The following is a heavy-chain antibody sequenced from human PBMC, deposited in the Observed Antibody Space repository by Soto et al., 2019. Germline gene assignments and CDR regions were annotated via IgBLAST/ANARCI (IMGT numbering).Heavy chain of an antibody. V-gene: IGHV3-30-3*01. J-gene: IGHJ4*02. CDR3: AGEYYDFWSGYQHFDY. CDR1: GFTFSSYA. CDR2: ISYDGSNK. Sequence: GGSLRLSCAASGFTFSSYAMHWVRQAPGKGLEWVAVISYDGSNKYYADSVKGRFTISRDNSKNTLYLQMNSLRAEDTAVYYCAGEYYDFWSGYQHFDYWGQGTLVTVSS. D-gene: IGHD3-3*01.